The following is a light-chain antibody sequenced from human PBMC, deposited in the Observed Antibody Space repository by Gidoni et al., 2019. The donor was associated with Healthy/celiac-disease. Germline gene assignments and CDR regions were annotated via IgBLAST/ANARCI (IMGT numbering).Light chain of an antibody. CDR3: VSYTTSSTLAV. J-gene: IGLJ1*01. Sequence: QSALTQPASVSGSPGQSITTSCTGTSSDVGGYNYVPWYQQPPGKAPKLIIYDVSNRPSGFSIRFSGSRSGTTASLTISGLQAEDEADYYCVSYTTSSTLAVFGTGTKVTVL. V-gene: IGLV2-14*01. CDR1: SSDVGGYNY. CDR2: DVS.